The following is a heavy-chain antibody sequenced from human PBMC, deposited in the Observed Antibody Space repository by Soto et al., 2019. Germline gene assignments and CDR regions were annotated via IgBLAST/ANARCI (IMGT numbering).Heavy chain of an antibody. Sequence: QVQLQQWGAGLLKPSETLSLTCAVYGGSFSGYYWSWIRQPPGKGLEWIGEINHSGSTNYNPSLKSRVTISVDTSKNQFSLKLSSVTAADTAVYYCARYPRYCSSTSCLGGFDYWGQVTLVTVSS. CDR3: ARYPRYCSSTSCLGGFDY. V-gene: IGHV4-34*01. CDR2: INHSGST. J-gene: IGHJ4*02. CDR1: GGSFSGYY. D-gene: IGHD2-2*01.